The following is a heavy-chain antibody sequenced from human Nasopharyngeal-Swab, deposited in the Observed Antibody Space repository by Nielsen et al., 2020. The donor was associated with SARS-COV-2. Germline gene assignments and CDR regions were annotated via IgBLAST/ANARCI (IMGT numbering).Heavy chain of an antibody. D-gene: IGHD5-18*01. V-gene: IGHV1-8*02. Sequence: ASVKVSCKASGYTFTSYAMNWVRQAPGQGLEWMGWMNPNSGNTGYAQNFQGRVTVTRDTSTSTVYMELSSLSSEDTAVYYCARGYSYGLAYWGQGTLVTVSP. CDR1: GYTFTSYA. J-gene: IGHJ4*02. CDR2: MNPNSGNT. CDR3: ARGYSYGLAY.